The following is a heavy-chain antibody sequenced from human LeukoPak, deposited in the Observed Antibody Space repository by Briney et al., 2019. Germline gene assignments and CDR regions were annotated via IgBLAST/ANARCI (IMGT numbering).Heavy chain of an antibody. J-gene: IGHJ4*02. CDR1: GFTCDDYA. CDR3: AKDEGYYYASGSYLSY. CDR2: ISGDGGST. Sequence: GGSLRLSCAASGFTCDDYAMHWVRQAPGKGLEWVSLISGDGGSTYYADSVKGRFTISRDNSKNSLYLQMNSLRTEDTALYYCAKDEGYYYASGSYLSYWGQGTLVTVSS. V-gene: IGHV3-43*02. D-gene: IGHD3-10*01.